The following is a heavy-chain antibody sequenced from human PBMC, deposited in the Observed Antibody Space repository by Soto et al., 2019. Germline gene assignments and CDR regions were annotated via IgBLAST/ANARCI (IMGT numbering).Heavy chain of an antibody. D-gene: IGHD3-3*01. Sequence: QVQLVESGGGVVQPGRSLRLSCAASGFTFSSYGMHWVRQAPGKGLEWVAVISYDGSSKYSADSVKGRFTISRDNSKNTLYLQMSSLTAEDTAVYYCAKERDFWSGSPTFDPWGQGTLVTVSS. CDR1: GFTFSSYG. J-gene: IGHJ5*02. CDR2: ISYDGSSK. V-gene: IGHV3-30*18. CDR3: AKERDFWSGSPTFDP.